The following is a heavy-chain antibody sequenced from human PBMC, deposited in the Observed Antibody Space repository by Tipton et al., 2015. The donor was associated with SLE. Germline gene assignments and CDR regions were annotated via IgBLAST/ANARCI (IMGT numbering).Heavy chain of an antibody. D-gene: IGHD4-17*01. CDR2: IYYSGST. CDR3: AKDYNHDNADYN. V-gene: IGHV4-59*01. Sequence: TLSLTCTVSSGSLSNYYWSWIRQPPGKGLEWIGHIYYSGSTNYNPSLKSRVTISIETSKNQFSLRLSPVTATDTAVYYCAKDYNHDNADYNWGQGTLVIVSS. J-gene: IGHJ4*02. CDR1: SGSLSNYY.